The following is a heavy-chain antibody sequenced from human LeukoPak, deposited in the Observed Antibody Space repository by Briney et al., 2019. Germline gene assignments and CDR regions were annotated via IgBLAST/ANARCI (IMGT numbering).Heavy chain of an antibody. Sequence: GASVKVSCKASGYTFTNYDISWVRQAPEQGLEWMGSINPYTGNTDYTQKFQGRVTMTTDTSTSTAYMELRSLRSDDTAVYYCATGGSGWYQDYWGQGTLVTVSS. V-gene: IGHV1-18*01. CDR1: GYTFTNYD. J-gene: IGHJ4*02. CDR2: INPYTGNT. CDR3: ATGGSGWYQDY. D-gene: IGHD6-19*01.